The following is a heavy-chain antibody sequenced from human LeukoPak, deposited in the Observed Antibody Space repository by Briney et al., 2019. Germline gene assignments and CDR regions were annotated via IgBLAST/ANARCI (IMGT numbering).Heavy chain of an antibody. CDR2: INHSGST. D-gene: IGHD3-22*01. Sequence: SETLSLTCAVYGGSFSGYYWSWIRQPPGKGLEWIGEINHSGSTNYNPSLKSRVTISVDTSKNQFSLKLSPVTAADTAVYYCASTPRDSSPYWGQGTLVTVSS. V-gene: IGHV4-34*01. CDR3: ASTPRDSSPY. CDR1: GGSFSGYY. J-gene: IGHJ4*02.